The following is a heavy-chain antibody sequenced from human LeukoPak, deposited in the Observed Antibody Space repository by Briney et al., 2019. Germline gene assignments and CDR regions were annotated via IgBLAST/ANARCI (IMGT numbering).Heavy chain of an antibody. J-gene: IGHJ4*02. CDR3: ARSRGSLQSHPLGY. CDR1: GGSFSGYY. D-gene: IGHD5-24*01. CDR2: IHHSGNN. V-gene: IGHV4-34*01. Sequence: SETLSLTCAVYGGSFSGYYWSWICEPPGKGLEWIGEIHHSGNNNYNPSLKSRVTISVDTSKIQFSLKLSSVAAADTAVYYCARSRGSLQSHPLGYWGQGTLVTVSS.